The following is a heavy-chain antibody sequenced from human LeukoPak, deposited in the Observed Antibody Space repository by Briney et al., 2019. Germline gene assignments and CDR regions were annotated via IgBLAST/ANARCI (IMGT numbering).Heavy chain of an antibody. CDR3: ASNYYDSSPFDY. CDR2: IIPIFGTA. Sequence: ASVKVSCKASGGTFSSYAISWVRQAPGQGLEWMGGIIPIFGTANYAQKFQGRVTIIADEYTSTAYMELSSLRSEDTAVYYCASNYYDSSPFDYWGQGTLVTVSS. CDR1: GGTFSSYA. V-gene: IGHV1-69*13. J-gene: IGHJ4*02. D-gene: IGHD3-22*01.